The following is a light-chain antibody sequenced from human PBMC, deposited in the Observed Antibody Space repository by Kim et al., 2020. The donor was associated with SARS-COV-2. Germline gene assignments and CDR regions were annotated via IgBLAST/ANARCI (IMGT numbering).Light chain of an antibody. CDR3: QAWDSSTPVV. Sequence: SPGQTASITCSGDKLGDKYACWYQQKPRQSPVLVIYQDSKRPSGSPERFSGSNSGNKAALTISGTQATDEADYYCQAWDSSTPVVFGGGTQLTVL. V-gene: IGLV3-1*01. J-gene: IGLJ2*01. CDR2: QDS. CDR1: KLGDKY.